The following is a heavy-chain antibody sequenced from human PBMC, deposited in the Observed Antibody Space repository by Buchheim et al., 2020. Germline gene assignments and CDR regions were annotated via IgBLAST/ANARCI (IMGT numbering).Heavy chain of an antibody. V-gene: IGHV3-23*01. Sequence: EVQLLESGGGLVQPGGSLRLSCAASGFTFSSYAMSWARQAPGKGLEWVSAISGSGGSTYYADSVKGRFTISRDNSKNTLYLQMNSLRAEDTAVYYCAKDHWVGYSSGWYGMDVWGQGTT. CDR2: ISGSGGST. D-gene: IGHD6-19*01. CDR1: GFTFSSYA. J-gene: IGHJ6*02. CDR3: AKDHWVGYSSGWYGMDV.